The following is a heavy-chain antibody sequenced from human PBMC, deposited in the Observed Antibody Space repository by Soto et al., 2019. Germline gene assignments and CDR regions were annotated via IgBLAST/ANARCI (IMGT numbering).Heavy chain of an antibody. V-gene: IGHV4-30-4*01. D-gene: IGHD3-22*01. CDR2: IYYSGST. CDR3: ARDQASVGYFYDSSGYYRRFDP. J-gene: IGHJ5*02. CDR1: GCSISSGDYY. Sequence: NPSETLSLTCTVSGCSISSGDYYWSWIRQPPGKGLEWIGHIYYSGSTYYNPSLKSRVTISVDTSKNQFSLKLSSVTAADTAVYYCARDQASVGYFYDSSGYYRRFDPCGQGSLVTVSS.